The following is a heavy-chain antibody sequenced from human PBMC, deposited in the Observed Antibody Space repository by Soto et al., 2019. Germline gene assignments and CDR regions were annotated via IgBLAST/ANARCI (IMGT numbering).Heavy chain of an antibody. D-gene: IGHD2-15*01. CDR2: IYWDDDK. CDR3: AHSYCSGGSCYEGGDDAFDI. V-gene: IGHV2-5*02. Sequence: QITLKESGPTLVKPAQTLTLTCTFSGFSLSTSGVGVGWIRQPPGKALEWLALIYWDDDKRYSPSLKSRLTITKDTSKNQVVLTMTNMDPVDTATYYCAHSYCSGGSCYEGGDDAFDIWGQGTMVTVSS. CDR1: GFSLSTSGVG. J-gene: IGHJ3*02.